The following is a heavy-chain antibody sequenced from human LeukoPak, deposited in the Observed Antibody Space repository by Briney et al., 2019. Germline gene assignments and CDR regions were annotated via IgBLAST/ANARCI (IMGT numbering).Heavy chain of an antibody. CDR3: ARDRGRFHDNYYYYYMDV. CDR2: INPNSGGT. Sequence: ASVKVSCKASGYTFTGYYMHWVRQAPGQGLEWMGWINPNSGGTNYAQKFQSRVTMTRDTSISTAYMELSRLRSDDTAVYYCARDRGRFHDNYYYYYMDVWGKGTTVTVSS. V-gene: IGHV1-2*02. CDR1: GYTFTGYY. J-gene: IGHJ6*03. D-gene: IGHD3-10*01.